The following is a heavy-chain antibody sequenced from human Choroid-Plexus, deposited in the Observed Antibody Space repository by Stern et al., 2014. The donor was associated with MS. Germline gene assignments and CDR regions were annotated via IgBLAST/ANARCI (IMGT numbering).Heavy chain of an antibody. Sequence: VQLVESGGGVVQPGRPLRLSCVVSGFTFGSCAMHWVRQAPGQGLEWVAGVSYDGSNKYYADSVKGRFTISRDNSQNTLYMQMSSLRPEDTAVYYCAKDRQYLTYFFDHRGQGSLVTVSS. CDR3: AKDRQYLTYFFDH. J-gene: IGHJ5*02. CDR1: GFTFGSCA. D-gene: IGHD2/OR15-2a*01. CDR2: VSYDGSNK. V-gene: IGHV3-30*18.